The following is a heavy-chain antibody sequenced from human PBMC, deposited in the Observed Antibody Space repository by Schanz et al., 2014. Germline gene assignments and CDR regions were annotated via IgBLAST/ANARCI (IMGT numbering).Heavy chain of an antibody. J-gene: IGHJ4*02. CDR2: ISSGGGTT. CDR3: AKDRSWDYDSSGYFDY. D-gene: IGHD3-22*01. CDR1: TFTFDHYA. Sequence: EVQLLESGGGLVQPGGSLRLSCSASTFTFDHYAMTWVRQAPGKGLEWVSSISSGGGTTYYADSVKGRFTISRDNSKNTLYLQMNSLRAEDTAVYYCAKDRSWDYDSSGYFDYWGQGTLVTVSS. V-gene: IGHV3-23*01.